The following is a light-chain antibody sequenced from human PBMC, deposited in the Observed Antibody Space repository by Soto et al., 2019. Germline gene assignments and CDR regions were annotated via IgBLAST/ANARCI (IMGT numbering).Light chain of an antibody. Sequence: QSALTQPASVSGSPGQSITISCTGTSSDVGSYNYVSWYQQHPGKGPKLIIYEVSNRPSGVSNRFSGFKSGNTASLIISGLRAEDEADYYCSSFTSINSLVFGGGTQLTVL. J-gene: IGLJ2*01. V-gene: IGLV2-14*01. CDR1: SSDVGSYNY. CDR3: SSFTSINSLV. CDR2: EVS.